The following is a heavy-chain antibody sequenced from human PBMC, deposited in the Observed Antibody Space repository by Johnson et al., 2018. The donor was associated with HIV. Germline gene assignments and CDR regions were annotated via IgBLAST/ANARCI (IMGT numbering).Heavy chain of an antibody. CDR1: GITVGTNY. CDR2: INWNGGST. J-gene: IGHJ3*02. V-gene: IGHV3-20*04. CDR3: SRDRARYYDSSGYYYDAFDI. Sequence: VQLVESGGGLVQPGGSLRLSCAASGITVGTNYMSWVRQAPGKGLEWVSGINWNGGSTGYADSVKGRFTISRDNAKNSLYLQMNSLRAEDTALYYCSRDRARYYDSSGYYYDAFDIWGQGTMVTVSS. D-gene: IGHD3-22*01.